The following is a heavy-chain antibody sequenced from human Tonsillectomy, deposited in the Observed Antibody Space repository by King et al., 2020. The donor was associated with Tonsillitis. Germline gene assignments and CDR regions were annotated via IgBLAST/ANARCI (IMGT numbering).Heavy chain of an antibody. CDR1: GGSISSSNW. CDR3: ARDEAARDDAFDI. V-gene: IGHV4-4*02. CDR2: IYHSGST. Sequence: QLQESGPGLVKPSGTLSLTCAVSGGSISSSNWWSWVRQPPGKGLEWIGEIYHSGSTNYNPSLKSRDTISVDKSKNQFSLKLSSVTAADTAVYYCARDEAARDDAFDIWGQGTMVTVSS. D-gene: IGHD6-6*01. J-gene: IGHJ3*02.